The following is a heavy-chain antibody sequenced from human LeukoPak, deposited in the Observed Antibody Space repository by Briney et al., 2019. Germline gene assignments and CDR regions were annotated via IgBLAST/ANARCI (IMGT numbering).Heavy chain of an antibody. Sequence: GGSLRLSCAASGFTVSSNSMSWVRQAPGNGLEWVSVIHSGGSTYYADSVKGRFTISRDNSKNTLFLQMNSLRAEDTAVYYCARAAAYCSGGSCYFDYWGQGTLVTVSS. D-gene: IGHD2-15*01. CDR3: ARAAAYCSGGSCYFDY. V-gene: IGHV3-53*01. J-gene: IGHJ4*02. CDR1: GFTVSSNS. CDR2: IHSGGST.